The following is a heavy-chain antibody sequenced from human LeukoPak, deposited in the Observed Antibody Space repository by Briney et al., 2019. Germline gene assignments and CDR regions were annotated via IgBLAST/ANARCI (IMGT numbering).Heavy chain of an antibody. CDR2: IYYSGST. CDR3: ARGGYSYGHENPLDY. J-gene: IGHJ4*02. D-gene: IGHD5-18*01. V-gene: IGHV4-39*07. CDR1: GGSISSSSYY. Sequence: SETLSLTCTASGGSISSSSYYWGWIRQPPGKGLEWIGSIYYSGSTYYNPSLKSRVTISVDTSKNQFSLKLTSVTAADTAVYYCARGGYSYGHENPLDYWGQGTLVTVSS.